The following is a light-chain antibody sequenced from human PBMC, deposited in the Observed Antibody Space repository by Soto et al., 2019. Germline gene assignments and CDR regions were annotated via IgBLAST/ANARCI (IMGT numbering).Light chain of an antibody. CDR2: GAS. V-gene: IGKV3-20*01. CDR3: QQYGSSPWT. CDR1: QSVSGTY. Sequence: EIVLTQSPGTLSLSPGERATLSCRASQSVSGTYLAWYQHKPGQAPRLLIYGASSSATGTSDRFSGSGSGTDFTLIISRLESEDFAVYYCQQYGSSPWTFGQGTKVEI. J-gene: IGKJ1*01.